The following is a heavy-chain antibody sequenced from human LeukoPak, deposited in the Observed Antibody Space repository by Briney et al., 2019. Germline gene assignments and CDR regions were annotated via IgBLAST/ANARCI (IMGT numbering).Heavy chain of an antibody. Sequence: ASVKVSCKASGYTFTGYYMHWVRQAPGQGLEWMGWINPKRGGTNFAQKFQGRVTLTRDTSINTAYMELSSLRSDDTAVYYCARAKLDDCGGVCDHYFQHWGQGTLVAVSS. V-gene: IGHV1-2*02. CDR3: ARAKLDDCGGVCDHYFQH. CDR2: INPKRGGT. CDR1: GYTFTGYY. D-gene: IGHD2-21*02. J-gene: IGHJ1*01.